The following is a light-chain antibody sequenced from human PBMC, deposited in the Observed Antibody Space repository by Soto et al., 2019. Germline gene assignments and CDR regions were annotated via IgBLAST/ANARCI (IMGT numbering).Light chain of an antibody. CDR3: LQNSDYPPT. J-gene: IGKJ3*01. CDR2: AAS. V-gene: IGKV1-6*01. CDR1: QGIRND. Sequence: AIQMTQSPSSLSASVGDRVTITCQASQGIRNDLGWYQQKPGQAPKLLIFAASSLQVGVPSRFSGSGSGTDFTLTISSLQPEDFATYYCLQNSDYPPTFGPGTKVDIK.